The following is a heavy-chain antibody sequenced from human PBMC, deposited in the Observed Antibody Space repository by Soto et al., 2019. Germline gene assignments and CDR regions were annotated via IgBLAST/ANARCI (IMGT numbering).Heavy chain of an antibody. CDR2: IYYSGIT. D-gene: IGHD2-8*01. CDR1: GGSMRGYY. Sequence: PSETLSLTCTVSGGSMRGYYWSWIRQPPGKGLEWIGYIYYSGITNYNPSLKSRVTISVDTSKNQLSLKLSSVTAADTAVYFCVAGNRPYHTNGLKRWGRGNLVTVSS. V-gene: IGHV4-59*01. J-gene: IGHJ4*02. CDR3: VAGNRPYHTNGLKR.